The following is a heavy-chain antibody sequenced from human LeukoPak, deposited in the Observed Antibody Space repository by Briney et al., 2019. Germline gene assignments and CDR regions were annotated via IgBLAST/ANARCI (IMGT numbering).Heavy chain of an antibody. J-gene: IGHJ4*02. CDR2: ISYDGSNK. CDR1: GFTFSSYA. D-gene: IGHD5-24*01. V-gene: IGHV3-30*04. CDR3: ARAPQGYKRGRPLVYFDY. Sequence: GGSLRLSCAASGFTFSSYAMHWVRQAPGKGLEWVAVISYDGSNKYYADSVKGRFTISRDNSKNTLYLQMNSLRAEDTAVYYCARAPQGYKRGRPLVYFDYWGQGTLVTVS.